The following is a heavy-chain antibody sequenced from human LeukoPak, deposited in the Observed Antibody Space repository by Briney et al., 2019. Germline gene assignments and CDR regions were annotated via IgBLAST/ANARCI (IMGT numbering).Heavy chain of an antibody. J-gene: IGHJ6*02. CDR1: GVTFSSYS. V-gene: IGHV3-48*02. CDR3: ARAGSYYYGMDV. Sequence: GGSLRLSCAASGVTFSSYSMDWVRQAPGKGLEWVSYISSSSTIYYADSVKGRFTISRDNAKNSLYLQMNSLRDEDTAVYYCARAGSYYYGMDVWGQGTTVTVSS. D-gene: IGHD2-15*01. CDR2: ISSSSTI.